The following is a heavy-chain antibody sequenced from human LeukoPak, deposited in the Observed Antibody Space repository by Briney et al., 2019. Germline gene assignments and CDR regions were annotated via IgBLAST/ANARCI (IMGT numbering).Heavy chain of an antibody. CDR3: ARPLSIVGATIGAFDI. D-gene: IGHD1-26*01. CDR1: GFTFSTYA. J-gene: IGHJ3*02. CDR2: ISGSSDYI. Sequence: PGGSLRVSCAASGFTFSTYAMSWARQAPGKGLEWVSSISGSSDYIFYADSVKGRFTISRDNSKNTLHLQMNSLRAEDTAVYYCARPLSIVGATIGAFDIWGQGTMVTVSS. V-gene: IGHV3-21*01.